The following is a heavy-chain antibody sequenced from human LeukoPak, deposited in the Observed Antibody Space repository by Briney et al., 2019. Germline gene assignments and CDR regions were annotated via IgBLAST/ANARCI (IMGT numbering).Heavy chain of an antibody. CDR2: IYHSGST. D-gene: IGHD2-2*01. CDR3: AVLVVGPFGYYYYGMDV. J-gene: IGHJ6*04. V-gene: IGHV4-4*02. CDR1: GGSISSSNC. Sequence: PSGTLSLTCAVSGGSISSSNCWSWVRQPPGKGLEWIGEIYHSGSTNYNPSLKSRVTISVDKSKNQFSLKLSSVTAADTAVYYCAVLVVGPFGYYYYGMDVWGKGTTVTVSS.